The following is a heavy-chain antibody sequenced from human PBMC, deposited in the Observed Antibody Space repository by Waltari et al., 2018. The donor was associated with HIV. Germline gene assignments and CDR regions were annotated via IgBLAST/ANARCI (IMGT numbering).Heavy chain of an antibody. J-gene: IGHJ4*02. CDR2: IYSGGSK. V-gene: IGHV3-66*01. D-gene: IGHD2-2*01. CDR3: ARDGYFSKLDYFDY. Sequence: EVQLVESGGGLVQPGGSLRLSCVASGFTVSSNYTSWVRQAPGKGLEWVSVIYSGGSKYYADSVKGRFTISRDNSKNTLYLQMNSLRAEDTAVYYCARDGYFSKLDYFDYWGQGTLVTVYS. CDR1: GFTVSSNY.